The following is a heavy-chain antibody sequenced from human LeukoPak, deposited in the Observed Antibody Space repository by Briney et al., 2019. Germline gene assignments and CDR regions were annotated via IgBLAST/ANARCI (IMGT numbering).Heavy chain of an antibody. Sequence: GGSLRLSCAASGFTFSSYSMNWVRQAPGKGLEWVSAISGSGGSTYYADSVKGRFTISRDNSKNTLYLQMNSLRAEDTAVYYCAKDLTDLYSSSGYWGQGTLVTVSS. D-gene: IGHD6-13*01. CDR1: GFTFSSYS. CDR3: AKDLTDLYSSSGY. CDR2: ISGSGGST. J-gene: IGHJ4*02. V-gene: IGHV3-23*01.